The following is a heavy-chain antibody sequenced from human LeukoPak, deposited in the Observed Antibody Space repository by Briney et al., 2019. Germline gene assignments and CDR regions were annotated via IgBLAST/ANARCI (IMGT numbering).Heavy chain of an antibody. J-gene: IGHJ3*02. D-gene: IGHD3-22*01. Sequence: ASVKVSCKASGYSFSDNYVHWVRQAPGQGLEYMGWISPKSGDTNFSQRFKGRLTMTSDTPINTVYMEMRKLKSDDTAVYFCARGKDDSTGHYDAFDIWGHGTMVTVSS. CDR1: GYSFSDNY. CDR3: ARGKDDSTGHYDAFDI. CDR2: ISPKSGDT. V-gene: IGHV1-2*02.